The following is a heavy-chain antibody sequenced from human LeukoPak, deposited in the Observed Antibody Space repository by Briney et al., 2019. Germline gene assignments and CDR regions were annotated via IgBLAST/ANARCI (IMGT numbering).Heavy chain of an antibody. CDR3: VRAKRETSSRPWTSGMDV. V-gene: IGHV3-13*01. CDR2: IGSAGDK. CDR1: GFVLSDYG. J-gene: IGHJ6*02. D-gene: IGHD3/OR15-3a*01. Sequence: PGGSLRLSCAASGFVLSDYGIHWVRQGIGKGLDRVSGIGSAGDKYYAGSERGRFTISRENAENFVYLQMNGLRAEDTAIYYCVRAKRETSSRPWTSGMDVWGQGTTVTVSS.